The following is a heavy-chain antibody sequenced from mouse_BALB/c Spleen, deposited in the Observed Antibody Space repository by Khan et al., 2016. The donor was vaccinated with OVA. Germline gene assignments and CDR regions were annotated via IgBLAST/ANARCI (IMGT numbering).Heavy chain of an antibody. D-gene: IGHD3-2*02. CDR2: IYPGTDNT. V-gene: IGHV1S132*01. CDR1: GYIFTSYW. J-gene: IGHJ2*01. Sequence: QVQLKQSGAELVRPGASVKLSCKTSGYIFTSYWIHWVKQRPGQGLEWIARIYPGTDNTYYNEKLKDKATVTADKSSSTAYMQLSSLKSEDSAVYDCAREEALCYFDYWGQGTTLTVSA. CDR3: AREEALCYFDY.